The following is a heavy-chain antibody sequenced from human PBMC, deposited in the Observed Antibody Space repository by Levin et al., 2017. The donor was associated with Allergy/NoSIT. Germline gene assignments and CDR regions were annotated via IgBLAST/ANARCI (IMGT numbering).Heavy chain of an antibody. Sequence: PGESLKISCAASGFTFSSYGMHWVRQAPGKGLEWVAVISYDGSNKYYADSVKGRFTISRDNSKNTLYLQMNSLRAEDTAVYYCAKEIYCSGGSCYGNDYWGQGTLVTVSS. D-gene: IGHD2-15*01. J-gene: IGHJ4*02. CDR2: ISYDGSNK. CDR1: GFTFSSYG. V-gene: IGHV3-30*18. CDR3: AKEIYCSGGSCYGNDY.